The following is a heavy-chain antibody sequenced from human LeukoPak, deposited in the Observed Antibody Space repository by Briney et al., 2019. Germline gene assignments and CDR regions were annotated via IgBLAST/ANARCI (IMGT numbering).Heavy chain of an antibody. V-gene: IGHV4-61*01. CDR2: IYYTGNT. D-gene: IGHD1-7*01. Sequence: SETLSLTCTVSGGSISSSSYYWSWIRQSPGKGLEWIGYIYYTGNTNYNPSLKSRVTISVDTSKNQFSLKLTSVTAADTAVYYCARVGTTATHFDYWGQGTLVTVSS. CDR3: ARVGTTATHFDY. CDR1: GGSISSSSYY. J-gene: IGHJ4*02.